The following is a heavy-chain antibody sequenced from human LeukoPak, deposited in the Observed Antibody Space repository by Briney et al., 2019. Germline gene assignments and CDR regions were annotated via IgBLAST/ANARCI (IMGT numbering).Heavy chain of an antibody. D-gene: IGHD2-2*01. CDR2: ISHDGSNI. J-gene: IGHJ6*02. CDR1: GFTFYSYG. CDR3: AREIVVVPAADYYYYGMDV. Sequence: PGGSLRLSCAASGFTFYSYGMHWVRQAPGKGLEWVAVISHDGSNIHYGDSVKGRFTISRDNSKNTLYLQMNSLRAEDTAVYYCAREIVVVPAADYYYYGMDVWGQGTTVTVSS. V-gene: IGHV3-30*03.